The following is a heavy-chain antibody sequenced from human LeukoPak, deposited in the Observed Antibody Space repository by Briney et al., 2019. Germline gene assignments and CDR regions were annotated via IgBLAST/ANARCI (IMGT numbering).Heavy chain of an antibody. Sequence: SETLSLTCTVSGGSISSYYWSWIRQPPGKGLEWIGYIYYSGSTNYNPSLKSRVTISVDTSKNQFSLKLSSVTAADTAVYYWARVGSGSFPPNYFDYWGQGTLVTVSS. CDR2: IYYSGST. CDR3: ARVGSGSFPPNYFDY. CDR1: GGSISSYY. J-gene: IGHJ4*02. V-gene: IGHV4-59*08. D-gene: IGHD3-10*01.